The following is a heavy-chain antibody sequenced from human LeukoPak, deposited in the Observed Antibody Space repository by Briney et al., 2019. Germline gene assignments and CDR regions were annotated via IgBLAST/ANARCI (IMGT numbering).Heavy chain of an antibody. Sequence: ASVKVSCKASGYTFTSCDINWVRQATGQGLEWMGWMNPNSGNTGYAQKFQGRVTMTRNTSISTAYMELSSLRSEDTAVYYCARALGMSGDDFGWGQGTLVTVSS. J-gene: IGHJ4*02. V-gene: IGHV1-8*01. CDR3: ARALGMSGDDFG. CDR1: GYTFTSCD. D-gene: IGHD5-12*01. CDR2: MNPNSGNT.